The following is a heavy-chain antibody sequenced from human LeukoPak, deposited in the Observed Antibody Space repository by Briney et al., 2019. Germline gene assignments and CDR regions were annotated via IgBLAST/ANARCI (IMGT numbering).Heavy chain of an antibody. D-gene: IGHD2-21*02. V-gene: IGHV3-33*01. CDR2: IWYDGSIK. CDR1: GFSFRSYG. J-gene: IGHJ4*02. Sequence: GGSLRLSCAASGFSFRSYGMHWVRQAPGKGLKWVAIIWYDGSIKYYADSVKGRFTISRDNSKNTLYLQMNSLRAEDTAIYYCTTVRGCGGDCYYIDYWGQGTLVTVSS. CDR3: TTVRGCGGDCYYIDY.